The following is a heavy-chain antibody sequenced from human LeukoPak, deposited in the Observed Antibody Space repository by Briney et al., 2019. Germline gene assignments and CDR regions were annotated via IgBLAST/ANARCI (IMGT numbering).Heavy chain of an antibody. CDR2: IRYDGSKT. CDR3: ATDLEGGNSDWFDP. D-gene: IGHD4-23*01. CDR1: GFTFRSYA. V-gene: IGHV3-30*02. Sequence: GGSLRLSCAASGFTFRSYAMHWVRQAPGRGLEWVAFIRYDGSKTHYGDSVKGRFSISRDNSKNTLYLQMNSLRPEDTAVYYCATDLEGGNSDWFDPWGQGTLVTVSS. J-gene: IGHJ5*02.